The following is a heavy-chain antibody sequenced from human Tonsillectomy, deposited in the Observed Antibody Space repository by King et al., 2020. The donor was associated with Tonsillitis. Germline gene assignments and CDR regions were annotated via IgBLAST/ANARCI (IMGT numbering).Heavy chain of an antibody. CDR2: ISYDGSTE. CDR3: AKNYGGNKYYCEY. Sequence: VQLVESGGGVVQPGRSLRLSCAASGFTFSNYGMHWVRQAPGKGLEWVAVISYDGSTEYYADSVKGRFTISRDNSRNTLFLQINSLRPEDTAVFYCAKNYGGNKYYCEYWGQGTLVTVSS. J-gene: IGHJ4*02. CDR1: GFTFSNYG. D-gene: IGHD4-23*01. V-gene: IGHV3-30*18.